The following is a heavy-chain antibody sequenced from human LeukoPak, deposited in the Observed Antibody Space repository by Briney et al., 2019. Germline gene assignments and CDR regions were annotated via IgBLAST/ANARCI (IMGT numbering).Heavy chain of an antibody. CDR3: SKDYRYCSGTSCYHPWYFDY. D-gene: IGHD2-2*01. CDR2: IRHDGSEK. CDR1: GFTFRNYG. J-gene: IGHJ4*02. Sequence: GGSLRLSCAASGFTFRNYGMHWVRQAPGKGLEWMTIIRHDGSEKLYADSVKGRFTISGDNSKNTLYLQMNSLRAEDTAVYYCSKDYRYCSGTSCYHPWYFDYWGQGTLVTVSS. V-gene: IGHV3-30*02.